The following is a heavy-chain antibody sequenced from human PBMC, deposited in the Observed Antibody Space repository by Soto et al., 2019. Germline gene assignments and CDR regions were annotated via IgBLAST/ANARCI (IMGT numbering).Heavy chain of an antibody. CDR3: AKDKYSSSWYVDY. Sequence: LRLSCAASGFTFSSCAISWVRQASGKGLEWVSSISGSGGSTYYTDSVKGRFTISRDNSNSTLYLQMNSLRAEDTAMYYCAKDKYSSSWYVDYWGQGTLVTVSS. CDR2: ISGSGGST. J-gene: IGHJ4*02. D-gene: IGHD6-13*01. CDR1: GFTFSSCA. V-gene: IGHV3-23*01.